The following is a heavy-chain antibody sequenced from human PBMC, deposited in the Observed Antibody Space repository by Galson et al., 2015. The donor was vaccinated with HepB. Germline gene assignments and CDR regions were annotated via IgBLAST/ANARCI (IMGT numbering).Heavy chain of an antibody. CDR1: GFTVSSNY. CDR2: IYSGGST. D-gene: IGHD1-20*01. CDR3: ARENNWNDDPFFDY. Sequence: SLRLSCAASGFTVSSNYMSWVRQAPGKGLEWVSVIYSGGSTYYADSVKGRFTISRDNSKNTLYLQMNSLRAEDTAVYYCARENNWNDDPFFDYWGQGTLVTVSS. V-gene: IGHV3-66*01. J-gene: IGHJ4*02.